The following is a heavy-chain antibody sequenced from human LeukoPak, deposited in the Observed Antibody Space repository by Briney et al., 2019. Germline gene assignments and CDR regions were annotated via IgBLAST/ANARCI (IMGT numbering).Heavy chain of an antibody. CDR2: IHSSGGT. D-gene: IGHD6-6*01. CDR3: AREFSGTSIAARVFDS. Sequence: PSETLPLTCTVSGGSITSYYWTYIRQPAGKGLEWIGRIHSSGGTNYSPSLKIRVTMSLATSKNQFSLNLSSVTAADTAIYYCAREFSGTSIAARVFDSWGQGTLVTVSS. CDR1: GGSITSYY. J-gene: IGHJ4*02. V-gene: IGHV4-4*07.